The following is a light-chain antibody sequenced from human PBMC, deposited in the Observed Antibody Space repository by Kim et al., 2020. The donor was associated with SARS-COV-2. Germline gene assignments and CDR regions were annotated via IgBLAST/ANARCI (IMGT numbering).Light chain of an antibody. J-gene: IGLJ2*01. Sequence: VSPGQTASITCSGDRLGNKYVCWYQQKPGQCPVVVIYQDTQRPSGIPERFSGSNSGNTATLTISGTQAMDEADYYCQAWDSTTTVFGGGTQLTVL. CDR3: QAWDSTTTV. CDR2: QDT. V-gene: IGLV3-1*01. CDR1: RLGNKY.